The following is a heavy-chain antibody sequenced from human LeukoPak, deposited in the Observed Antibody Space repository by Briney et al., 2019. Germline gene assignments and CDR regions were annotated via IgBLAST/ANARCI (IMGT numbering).Heavy chain of an antibody. J-gene: IGHJ3*02. D-gene: IGHD1-26*01. V-gene: IGHV4-59*01. Sequence: PSETLSLTCTVPGGSINSFYWNWIRQPPGKGLERIGYIYYSWTTNYNPSLKSRVTMSIDPSKNQFSLNLKSVTAADTAVYYCARGGIVEAVDGFDIWGQGTRVIVSS. CDR3: ARGGIVEAVDGFDI. CDR2: IYYSWTT. CDR1: GGSINSFY.